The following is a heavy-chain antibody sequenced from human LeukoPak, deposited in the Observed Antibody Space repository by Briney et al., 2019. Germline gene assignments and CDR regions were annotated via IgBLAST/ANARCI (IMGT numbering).Heavy chain of an antibody. CDR2: ISSSSSYI. J-gene: IGHJ4*02. CDR1: GFTFSSYG. CDR3: ARDTSGYGDY. Sequence: GGSLRLSCAASGFTFSSYGMHWVRQAPGKGLEWVSSISSSSSYIYYADSVKGRFTISRDNAKNSLYLQMNSLRAEDTAVYYCARDTSGYGDYWGQGTLVTVSS. V-gene: IGHV3-21*01. D-gene: IGHD5-12*01.